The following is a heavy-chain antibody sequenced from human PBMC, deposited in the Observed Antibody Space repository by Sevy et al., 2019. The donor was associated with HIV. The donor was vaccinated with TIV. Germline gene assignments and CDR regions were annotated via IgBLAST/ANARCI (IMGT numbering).Heavy chain of an antibody. Sequence: GGSLRLSCAVSGFNLSSYTIIWVRQAPGKGLEWVSSISGNNGATDYGASARGRFTISRDSARSAIYLQMKSLRVEDTAVYYWSRRYAAKTWGNYPPGYWGQGALVTVSS. V-gene: IGHV3-21*06. D-gene: IGHD3-16*01. CDR2: ISGNNGAT. CDR3: SRRYAAKTWGNYPPGY. J-gene: IGHJ4*02. CDR1: GFNLSSYT.